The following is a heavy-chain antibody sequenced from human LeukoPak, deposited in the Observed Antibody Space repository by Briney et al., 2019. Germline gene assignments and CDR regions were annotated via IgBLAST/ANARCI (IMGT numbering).Heavy chain of an antibody. J-gene: IGHJ3*02. D-gene: IGHD1-1*01. V-gene: IGHV3-21*01. CDR3: ARSRTGDTWTDAFDI. CDR2: ISSTSTYI. Sequence: PGGSLRLSCAASGFISTTYEMNWVRQAPGKGLEWVSCISSTSTYIYYADSVKGRFTISRDNAKNSLDLQMNSLRAEDTALYYCARSRTGDTWTDAFDIWGQGTMVTVSS. CDR1: GFISTTYE.